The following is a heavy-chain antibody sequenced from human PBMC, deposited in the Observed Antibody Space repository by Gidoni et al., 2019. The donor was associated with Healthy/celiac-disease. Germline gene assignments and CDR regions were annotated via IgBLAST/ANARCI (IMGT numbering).Heavy chain of an antibody. D-gene: IGHD3-22*01. CDR3: TRDAPLTYYYDSSGYDY. V-gene: IGHV3-49*05. Sequence: EVQLVESGGGLVKPGRSLRLSCTASGFTFGDYAISWFRQAPGKGLEWVGFIRSKAYGGTTEYAASVKGRFTISRDDSKSIAYLQRNSLKTEDTAVYYCTRDAPLTYYYDSSGYDYWGQGTLVTVSS. CDR2: IRSKAYGGTT. CDR1: GFTFGDYA. J-gene: IGHJ4*02.